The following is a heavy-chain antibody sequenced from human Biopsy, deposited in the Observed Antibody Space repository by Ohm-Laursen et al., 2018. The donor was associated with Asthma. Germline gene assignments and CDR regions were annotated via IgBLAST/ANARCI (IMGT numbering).Heavy chain of an antibody. CDR2: IYRNGDT. D-gene: IGHD2-21*02. CDR1: GDSIDSGDYS. V-gene: IGHV4-30-2*06. J-gene: IGHJ4*02. CDR3: ARGWNCGGDCYSLDY. Sequence: TLSLTCGVSGDSIDSGDYSWTWIRQSPGVGLEWIGYIYRNGDTYYNPTLKNLVTISIDRSKNQFYLRLRSVTAADTAVYYFARGWNCGGDCYSLDYWGQGTLVTVSS.